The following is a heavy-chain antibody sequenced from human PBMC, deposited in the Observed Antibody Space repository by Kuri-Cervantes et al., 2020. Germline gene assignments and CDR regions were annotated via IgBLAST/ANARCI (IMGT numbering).Heavy chain of an antibody. J-gene: IGHJ6*03. V-gene: IGHV3-33*01. Sequence: GESLKISCAASGFTFSSYGMHWVRQAPGKGLEWVAVIWYDGSNKYYADSVKGRFTISRDNSKNTLYLQMNSLRAEDTAVYYCARDPYLGTPQRHQFHMDVWGKGTTVTVSS. CDR3: ARDPYLGTPQRHQFHMDV. CDR2: IWYDGSNK. CDR1: GFTFSSYG. D-gene: IGHD7-27*01.